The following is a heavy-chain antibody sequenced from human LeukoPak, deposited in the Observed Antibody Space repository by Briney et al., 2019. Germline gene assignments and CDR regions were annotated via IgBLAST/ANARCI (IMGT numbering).Heavy chain of an antibody. V-gene: IGHV3-21*01. Sequence: GGSLRLSCEVSGFTFSNYAMNWVRQAPGEGLEWVSSIGAAGSHIYYADSMKGRFTISRDNAKSSLFLQMNSLRAEDTGIYYCVRVGSGATRADTLDLWGQGTMVTVSS. CDR2: IGAAGSHI. CDR1: GFTFSNYA. J-gene: IGHJ3*01. D-gene: IGHD6-19*01. CDR3: VRVGSGATRADTLDL.